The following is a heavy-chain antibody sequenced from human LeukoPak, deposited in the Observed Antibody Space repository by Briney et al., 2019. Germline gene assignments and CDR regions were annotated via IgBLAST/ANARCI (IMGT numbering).Heavy chain of an antibody. CDR1: GCTFTSYY. V-gene: IGHV1-46*01. J-gene: IGHJ4*02. D-gene: IGHD3-22*01. CDR2: INPSGGST. CDR3: ARDKKSWPHWGSSNYYDSSGYMD. Sequence: ASVKVSCKASGCTFTSYYMHWVRQAPGQGLEWMGIINPSGGSTSYAQKFQGRVTMTRDTSTSTVYMELSSLRSEDTAVYYCARDKKSWPHWGSSNYYDSSGYMDGGQGTLVTVSS.